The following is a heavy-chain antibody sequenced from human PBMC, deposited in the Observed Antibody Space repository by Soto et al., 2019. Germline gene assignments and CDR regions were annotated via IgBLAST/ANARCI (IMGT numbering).Heavy chain of an antibody. D-gene: IGHD4-17*01. Sequence: EVQLLESGGGLVQPGESLRLSCAASGFTFSNYAMSWVRQAPGKGPEWVAGIAANGGAAYLADSVKGRLTISRDNSKHTLYLQMNSLRPDDTALYYCGKEPNGAYVGAFDICGQVTMVTVS. CDR1: GFTFSNYA. V-gene: IGHV3-23*01. CDR3: GKEPNGAYVGAFDI. J-gene: IGHJ3*02. CDR2: IAANGGAA.